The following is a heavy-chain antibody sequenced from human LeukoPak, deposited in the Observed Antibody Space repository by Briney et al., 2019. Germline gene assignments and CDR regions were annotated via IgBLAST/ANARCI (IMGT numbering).Heavy chain of an antibody. V-gene: IGHV4-59*01. CDR2: IYYSVST. Sequence: PSETLSLTCTVSGGSIGTYYWNWARQSPGKGLEWIGYIYYSVSTGYNPSLKSRVTISVDTSENQLSLKLSSVTPADTAVYYCARAQSGTYAFDIWGQGTMVTASS. D-gene: IGHD1-1*01. CDR1: GGSIGTYY. CDR3: ARAQSGTYAFDI. J-gene: IGHJ3*02.